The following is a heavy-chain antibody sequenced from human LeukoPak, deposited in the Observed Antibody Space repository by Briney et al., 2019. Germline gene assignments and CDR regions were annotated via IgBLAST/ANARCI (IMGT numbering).Heavy chain of an antibody. V-gene: IGHV3-66*01. Sequence: GGSLRLSCAASGFTVSSNYMSWIRQAPGKGLEWVSVIYSRGSTYYADSVKGRFTISRDTSKNTLYLQMNSLRAEDTAVYYCARLYCSSTSCYNYYYYYMDVWGKGTTVTVSS. CDR3: ARLYCSSTSCYNYYYYYMDV. CDR1: GFTVSSNY. D-gene: IGHD2-2*02. CDR2: IYSRGST. J-gene: IGHJ6*03.